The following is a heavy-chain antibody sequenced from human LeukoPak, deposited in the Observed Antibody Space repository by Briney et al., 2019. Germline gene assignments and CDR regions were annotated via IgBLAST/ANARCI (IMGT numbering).Heavy chain of an antibody. D-gene: IGHD5-24*01. CDR2: IIPIFGTA. CDR3: ARWLQSYNWFDP. CDR1: GDTFINYA. J-gene: IGHJ5*02. V-gene: IGHV1-69*13. Sequence: ASVKVSCKASGDTFINYAISWVRQAPGQGLEWMGGIIPIFGTANYAQKFQGRVTITADESTSTAYMELSSLRSEDTAVYYCARWLQSYNWFDPWGQGTLVTVSS.